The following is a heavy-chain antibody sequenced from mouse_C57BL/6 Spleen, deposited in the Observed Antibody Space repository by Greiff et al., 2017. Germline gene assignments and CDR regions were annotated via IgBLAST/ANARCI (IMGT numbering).Heavy chain of an antibody. CDR1: GFTFSSYA. CDR2: ISDGGSYT. V-gene: IGHV5-4*01. J-gene: IGHJ1*03. D-gene: IGHD2-4*01. Sequence: EVKLVESGGGLVKPGGSLKLSCAASGFTFSSYAMSWVRQTPEKRLEWVATISDGGSYTYYPDNVKGRFTISRDNAKNNLYLQMSHLKSEDTAMYYCARDGDYDYRYFDVWGTGTTVTVSS. CDR3: ARDGDYDYRYFDV.